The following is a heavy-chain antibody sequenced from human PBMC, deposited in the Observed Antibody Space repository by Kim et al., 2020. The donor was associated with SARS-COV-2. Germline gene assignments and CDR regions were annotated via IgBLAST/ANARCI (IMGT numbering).Heavy chain of an antibody. J-gene: IGHJ4*02. CDR1: GFTFSSYW. CDR3: ARSRDPLVEISILKY. V-gene: IGHV3-7*03. CDR2: IKYDGSDR. Sequence: GGSLRLSCAGSGFTFSSYWMTWVRQAPGKGLEWVANIKYDGSDRHYVDSVKGRFIISRDNARNSVHLQMNSLRAEDTAVYYCARSRDPLVEISILKYWGQGTLVTVSS. D-gene: IGHD6-6*01.